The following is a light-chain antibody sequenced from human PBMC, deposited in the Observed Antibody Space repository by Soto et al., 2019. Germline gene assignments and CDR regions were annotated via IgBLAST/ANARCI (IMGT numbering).Light chain of an antibody. CDR1: QRISNY. Sequence: DIQMTQSPSSLSASVGGRVTITCRASQRISNYLNWYQQKPGKAPNLLIFAASNLQSGVPSRFSGSGSGTDFTLTISSLQPEDFATYYCQQSYSTPWTFGQGTKVEIK. V-gene: IGKV1-39*01. CDR3: QQSYSTPWT. CDR2: AAS. J-gene: IGKJ1*01.